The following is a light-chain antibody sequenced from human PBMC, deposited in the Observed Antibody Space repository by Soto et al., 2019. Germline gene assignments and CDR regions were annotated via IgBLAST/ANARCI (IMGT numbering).Light chain of an antibody. V-gene: IGKV3-11*01. CDR1: QSVSSN. J-gene: IGKJ4*01. CDR2: DAS. Sequence: EIVLTQSPATLSVSPGERATLSCRASQSVSSNLAWYQQKPGQAPRLLIYDASNRATGIPARFSGSGSGTDFTLTISSLDPEDFAVYYCQHHTNWPLTFGGGTKVEIK. CDR3: QHHTNWPLT.